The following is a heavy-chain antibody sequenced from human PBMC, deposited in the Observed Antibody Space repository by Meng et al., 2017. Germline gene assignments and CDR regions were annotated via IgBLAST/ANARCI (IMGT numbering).Heavy chain of an antibody. Sequence: LQGPGPGWVKPSETLFLTCTVSGGSISSGGYFWGWIRQHPGKGLEWIGYMYPSGSTHYNPSQESRVTISIDTSKNQLSLELSSVTAADTAVYYCARDVTGHYYFDYWGQGTLVTVSS. CDR2: MYPSGST. D-gene: IGHD2-21*02. CDR3: ARDVTGHYYFDY. V-gene: IGHV4-31*03. J-gene: IGHJ4*02. CDR1: GGSISSGGYF.